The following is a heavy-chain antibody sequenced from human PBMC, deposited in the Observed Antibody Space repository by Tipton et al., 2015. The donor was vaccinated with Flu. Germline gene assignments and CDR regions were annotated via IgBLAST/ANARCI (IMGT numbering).Heavy chain of an antibody. Sequence: GLVKPSETLSLTCTVSDDSITSYYWSWIRQPPGKGLEWIGYIYYSGGTNYNPSLQSRLTISVDSSKNQLSLKLTSVTAADTAVYYCARARAPYYYYAMDVWGQGTTVTVS. CDR3: ARARAPYYYYAMDV. V-gene: IGHV4-59*01. D-gene: IGHD3-10*01. J-gene: IGHJ6*02. CDR1: DDSITSYY. CDR2: IYYSGGT.